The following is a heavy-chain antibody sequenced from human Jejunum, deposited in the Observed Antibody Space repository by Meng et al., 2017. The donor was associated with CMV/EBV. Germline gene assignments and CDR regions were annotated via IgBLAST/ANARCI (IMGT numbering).Heavy chain of an antibody. V-gene: IGHV3-7*01. D-gene: IGHD2-2*01. CDR1: SFSSYG. CDR2: IKSDGSEE. Sequence: SFSSYGMSGVRQAPGKGLEWVATIKSDGSEEHYVDSVRGRFTISRDNAKNSLHLQIDSLRAEDTAVYHCARDCSTSCPFQPRGDYWGQGTLVTVSS. CDR3: ARDCSTSCPFQPRGDY. J-gene: IGHJ4*02.